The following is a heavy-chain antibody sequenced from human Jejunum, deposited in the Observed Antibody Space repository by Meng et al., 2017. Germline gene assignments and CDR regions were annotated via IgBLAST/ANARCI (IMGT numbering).Heavy chain of an antibody. J-gene: IGHJ4*02. V-gene: IGHV3-7*01. Sequence: GESLKISCAVSGFTSSRYWMSWVRQAPGKGLEWVAKINQDGSEKYYVDSVKGRFTISRDNAKNSLYLEMNSLRVDDTAVYYCARDWIDVSRGVSIDYWGQGTLVTVSS. CDR1: GFTSSRYW. CDR2: INQDGSEK. D-gene: IGHD3-10*01. CDR3: ARDWIDVSRGVSIDY.